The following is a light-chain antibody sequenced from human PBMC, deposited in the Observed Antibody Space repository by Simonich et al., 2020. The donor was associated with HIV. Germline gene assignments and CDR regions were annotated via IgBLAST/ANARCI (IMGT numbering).Light chain of an antibody. CDR2: VVS. V-gene: IGLV2-14*03. CDR3: SSYTSSSTWV. J-gene: IGLJ3*02. Sequence: QSALTQPASVSGSPGQSITISCTGTSSDVGGYNYVSWYQQHPGKAPKLMIYVVSNRPSGVSNRVSGSKSGNTASLTISGLQAEDEADYYCSSYTSSSTWVFGGGTKLTVL. CDR1: SSDVGGYNY.